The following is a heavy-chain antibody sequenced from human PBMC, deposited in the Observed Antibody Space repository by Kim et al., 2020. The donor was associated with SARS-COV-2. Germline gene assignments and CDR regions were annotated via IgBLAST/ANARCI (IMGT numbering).Heavy chain of an antibody. CDR1: GGSISSYY. CDR3: ARDEGFGMDV. CDR2: IYYSGST. V-gene: IGHV4-59*01. J-gene: IGHJ6*02. Sequence: SETLSLTCTVSGGSISSYYWSWIRQPPGKGLEWIGYIYYSGSTNYNPSLKSRVTISVDMSKNQFSLKLSSVTAADTAVYYCARDEGFGMDVWGQGTTVTVSS.